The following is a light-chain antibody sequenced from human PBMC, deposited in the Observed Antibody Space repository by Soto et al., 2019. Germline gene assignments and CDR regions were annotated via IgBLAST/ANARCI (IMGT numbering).Light chain of an antibody. CDR1: QSIDNF. V-gene: IGKV1-39*01. CDR2: AAS. J-gene: IGKJ2*01. Sequence: DIQMTQSPSSLSASVGDRVTITCRPSQSIDNFLNWYQQKPGKAPNLLIYAASSLQSGVSSRFSGSGSGTDFTLTISSLQPEDSATYYFQQSYSLPYTFGQGTKVEIK. CDR3: QQSYSLPYT.